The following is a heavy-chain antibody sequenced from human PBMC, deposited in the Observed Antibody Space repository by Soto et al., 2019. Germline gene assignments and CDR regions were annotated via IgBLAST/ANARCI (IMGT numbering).Heavy chain of an antibody. J-gene: IGHJ6*02. V-gene: IGHV1-69*13. D-gene: IGHD2-2*02. Sequence: GASVKVSCKASGGTFSSYAISWVRQAPGQGLEWMGGIIPIFGTANYAQKFQGRVTITADESTSTAYMELSSLRSEDTAVYYCAREAGYCSSTSCYTRAGMDVWGQGTTVTVSS. CDR2: IIPIFGTA. CDR3: AREAGYCSSTSCYTRAGMDV. CDR1: GGTFSSYA.